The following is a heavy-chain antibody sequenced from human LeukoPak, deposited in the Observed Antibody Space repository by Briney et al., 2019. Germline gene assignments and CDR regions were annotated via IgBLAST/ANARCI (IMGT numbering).Heavy chain of an antibody. D-gene: IGHD5-18*01. CDR2: IYYSGST. CDR1: GGSISSGGYY. Sequence: SETLSLTCTVSGGSISSGGYYWSWIRQHPGKGLEWIGYIYYSGSTYYNPSLKSRVTISVDTSKNQFSLKLSSVTAADTAVYYCARDSLYSYGHGHWFDPWGQGTLVTVSS. CDR3: ARDSLYSYGHGHWFDP. J-gene: IGHJ5*02. V-gene: IGHV4-31*03.